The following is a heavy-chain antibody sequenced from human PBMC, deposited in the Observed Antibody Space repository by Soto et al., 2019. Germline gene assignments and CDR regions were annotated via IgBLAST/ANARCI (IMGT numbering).Heavy chain of an antibody. CDR3: ARLDSSGWGLFDN. CDR2: IYHSGST. D-gene: IGHD6-19*01. CDR1: GGSISRYY. V-gene: IGHV4-59*08. Sequence: SETLSLTCTVSGGSISRYYCSWIRQPPGKGLEWIGYIYHSGSTNYNPSLKSRVTISVDTSKNQFSLKLSSVTAADTAVYYCARLDSSGWGLFDNWGQGSLVTVSS. J-gene: IGHJ4*02.